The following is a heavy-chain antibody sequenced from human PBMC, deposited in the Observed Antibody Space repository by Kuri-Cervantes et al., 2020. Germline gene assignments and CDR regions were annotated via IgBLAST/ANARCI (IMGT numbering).Heavy chain of an antibody. CDR1: GFTFSSYG. CDR2: VWYDGSDK. Sequence: GGSLRLSCAASGFTFSSYGIHWVRQAPGKGLEWVAVVWYDGSDKYYADSVKGRFTISRDNSKNTLYLQMNSLRAEDTAVYYCARVRFGDYANDYWGQGTLVPSPQ. J-gene: IGHJ4*02. V-gene: IGHV3-33*01. CDR3: ARVRFGDYANDY. D-gene: IGHD3-10*01.